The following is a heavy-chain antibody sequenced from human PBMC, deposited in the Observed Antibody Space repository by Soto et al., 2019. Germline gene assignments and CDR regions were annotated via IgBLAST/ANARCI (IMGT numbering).Heavy chain of an antibody. CDR2: FDPEDGET. D-gene: IGHD2-8*01. CDR1: GYTLTELS. Sequence: GASVKVSCTVSGYTLTELSMRWVRQAPGKGLEWMGGFDPEDGETIYAQKFQGRATMTEDTSTDTAYMELRSLRSDDTAVYYCARDPYHVLMVNAPNLYGMDVWGQGTTVTVSS. V-gene: IGHV1-24*01. J-gene: IGHJ6*02. CDR3: ARDPYHVLMVNAPNLYGMDV.